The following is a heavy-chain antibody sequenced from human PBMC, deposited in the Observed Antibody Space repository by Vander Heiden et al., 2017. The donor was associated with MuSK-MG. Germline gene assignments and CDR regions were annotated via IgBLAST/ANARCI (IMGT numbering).Heavy chain of an antibody. V-gene: IGHV3-23*01. J-gene: IGHJ4*02. Sequence: EVQLLESGGDLVQPGGSLRLSCAASGFTFSSYAMGWVRQAQGKGLECVSTISGSADSTYYADSVKGRFTISRDNSKNTLYLQMNSLRAEDTAVYYCAKRRDYFDSWGQGTLVTVSS. CDR3: AKRRDYFDS. CDR1: GFTFSSYA. CDR2: ISGSADST.